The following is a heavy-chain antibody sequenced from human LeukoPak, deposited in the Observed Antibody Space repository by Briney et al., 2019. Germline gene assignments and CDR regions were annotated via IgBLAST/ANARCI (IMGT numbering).Heavy chain of an antibody. CDR3: ARGKSGYSP. J-gene: IGHJ4*02. V-gene: IGHV1-2*02. CDR1: GYTFTENY. D-gene: IGHD3-22*01. CDR2: INPHTGAA. Sequence: ASVKVSCKVSGYTFTENYIHWVRQAPGQGLEWMGLINPHTGAANYTQRFQGRVTLTRDTSSSTAYMHLSSLRSDDTAIYYCARGKSGYSPWGQGTPVTVSS.